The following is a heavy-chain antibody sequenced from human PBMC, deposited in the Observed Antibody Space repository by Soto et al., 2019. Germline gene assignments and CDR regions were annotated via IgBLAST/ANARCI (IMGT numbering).Heavy chain of an antibody. CDR3: ATSSGWYFNY. D-gene: IGHD6-19*01. CDR1: GFTFSSFA. Sequence: GGSLRLSCAASGFTFSSFAMTWVRQAPGKGLERVSGISDVGGTTYYADSVEGRFTISRDNSKSTLYLQMNSLTTEDTAVYFCATSSGWYFNYWGLGTLVTVSS. V-gene: IGHV3-23*01. J-gene: IGHJ4*02. CDR2: ISDVGGTT.